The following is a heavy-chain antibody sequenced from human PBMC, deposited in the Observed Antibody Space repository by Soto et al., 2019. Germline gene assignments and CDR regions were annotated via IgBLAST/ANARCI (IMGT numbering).Heavy chain of an antibody. J-gene: IGHJ5*02. CDR3: ARLLWSRGDWFDP. Sequence: QVQLQESGPGLVKPSETLSLTCTVSGGSISSYYWSWIRQPPGKGLEWIGYIYYSGSTNYNPSLNGRVTRSVDTSKNQFSLKLSSVTAADTAVYYCARLLWSRGDWFDPWGQGTLVTVSS. CDR1: GGSISSYY. CDR2: IYYSGST. V-gene: IGHV4-59*08. D-gene: IGHD3-10*01.